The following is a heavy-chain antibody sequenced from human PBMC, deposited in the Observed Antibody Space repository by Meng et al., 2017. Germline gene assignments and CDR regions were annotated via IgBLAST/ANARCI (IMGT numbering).Heavy chain of an antibody. D-gene: IGHD3-22*01. Sequence: ASVKVSCKASGYTFTGYYMHWVRQAPGQGLEWMGWINPNSGGTNYAQKFQGRVTMTRDTSISTAYMELSRLRSDDTAVYYCARDRRYADSYYYDSSGRAFDIWGQGTMVTVSS. CDR3: ARDRRYADSYYYDSSGRAFDI. V-gene: IGHV1-2*02. J-gene: IGHJ3*02. CDR1: GYTFTGYY. CDR2: INPNSGGT.